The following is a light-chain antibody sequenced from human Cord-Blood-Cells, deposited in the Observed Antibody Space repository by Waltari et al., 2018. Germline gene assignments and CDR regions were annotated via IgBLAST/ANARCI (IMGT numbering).Light chain of an antibody. CDR3: QQYYSTPYT. J-gene: IGKJ2*01. Sequence: DIVMTQSPDALPASLAEGATTHCNSSQSVLYSSNNKNYLDWYQQKPGQPPKLLIYWASTRGSGVPDRFSGSGSGTDFTLTISSLQAEDVAVYYCQQYYSTPYTFGQGTKLEIK. CDR2: WAS. CDR1: QSVLYSSNNKNY. V-gene: IGKV4-1*01.